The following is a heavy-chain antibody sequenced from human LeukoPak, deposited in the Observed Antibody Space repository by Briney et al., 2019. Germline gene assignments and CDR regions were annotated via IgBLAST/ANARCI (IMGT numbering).Heavy chain of an antibody. CDR2: ISYDGSNK. CDR1: GFTFSSYA. V-gene: IGHV3-30-3*01. J-gene: IGHJ4*02. D-gene: IGHD4-17*01. Sequence: PGGSLRLSCAASGFTFSSYAMHWVRQAPGKGLEWVAVISYDGSNKYYADSVKGRFTISRDNSKNTLYLQMNSLRAEDTAVYYCAREGSTVTNPRFDYWGQGTLVTVSS. CDR3: AREGSTVTNPRFDY.